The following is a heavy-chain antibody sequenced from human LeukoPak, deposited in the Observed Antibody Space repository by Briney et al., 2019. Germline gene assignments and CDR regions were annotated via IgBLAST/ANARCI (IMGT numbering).Heavy chain of an antibody. V-gene: IGHV1-69*13. Sequence: SVKVSCKASGGTFSSYAISWVRQAPGQGLEWMGGIIPIFGTANYAQKFQGRVTITADESTSTAYMELSSLRSEDTAVYYCARSFWSGNPYYYYGMDVWGQGTTVTVSS. CDR3: ARSFWSGNPYYYYGMDV. CDR1: GGTFSSYA. J-gene: IGHJ6*02. D-gene: IGHD3-3*01. CDR2: IIPIFGTA.